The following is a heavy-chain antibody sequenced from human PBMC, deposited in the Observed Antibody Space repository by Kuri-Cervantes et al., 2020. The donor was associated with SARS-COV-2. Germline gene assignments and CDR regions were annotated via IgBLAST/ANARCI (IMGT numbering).Heavy chain of an antibody. CDR2: ISYDGRKI. V-gene: IGHV3-30*04. D-gene: IGHD3-16*01. J-gene: IGHJ4*02. CDR3: ARELSPGGSHLDY. CDR1: DFAFTNYP. Sequence: GGSLRLSCTASDFAFTNYPMHWVHQAPGKGLEWVALISYDGRKINYSESVKGRFTISRDNSQSALYLQMDSLTPEDTALYYCARELSPGGSHLDYWGQGTLVTVSS.